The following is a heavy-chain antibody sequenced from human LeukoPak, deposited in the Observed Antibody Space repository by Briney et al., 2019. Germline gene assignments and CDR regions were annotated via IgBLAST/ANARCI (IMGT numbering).Heavy chain of an antibody. CDR1: GFTFDDYA. D-gene: IGHD1-26*01. J-gene: IGHJ4*02. CDR3: AKDRAGGSGSFFDY. CDR2: ISWNSGSI. Sequence: GGSLRLSCAASGFTFDDYAMHWVRQAPGKGLEWVSGISWNSGSIGYADSVKGRFTISRDNAKNSLYLQVNSIRAEDTALYYCAKDRAGGSGSFFDYWGQGTLVTVSS. V-gene: IGHV3-9*01.